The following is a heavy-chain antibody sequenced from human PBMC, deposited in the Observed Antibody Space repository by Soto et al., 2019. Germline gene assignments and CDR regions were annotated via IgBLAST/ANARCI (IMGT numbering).Heavy chain of an antibody. CDR3: ARDSGGWADERVFDY. Sequence: LSLTCTVSGGSISSYYWSWIRQPPGKGLEWIGYIYYSGSTNYNPSLKSRVTISVDTSKNQFSLKLSSVTAADTAVYYCARDSGGWADERVFDYWGQGTLVTVSS. J-gene: IGHJ4*02. V-gene: IGHV4-59*01. D-gene: IGHD6-19*01. CDR1: GGSISSYY. CDR2: IYYSGST.